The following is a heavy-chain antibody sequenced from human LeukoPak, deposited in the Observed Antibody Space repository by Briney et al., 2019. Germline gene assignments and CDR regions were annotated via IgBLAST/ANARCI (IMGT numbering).Heavy chain of an antibody. D-gene: IGHD1-14*01. CDR3: AREPPGLYYYYMDV. J-gene: IGHJ6*03. CDR2: IRYDGSNK. CDR1: GFTFSSYG. V-gene: IGHV3-30*02. Sequence: PGGSLRLSCAASGFTFSSYGMHWVRQAPGKGLEWVAFIRYDGSNKYYADSVKGRFTISRDNSKNTLYLQMNSLRAEDTAVYYCAREPPGLYYYYMDVWGKGTTVTVSS.